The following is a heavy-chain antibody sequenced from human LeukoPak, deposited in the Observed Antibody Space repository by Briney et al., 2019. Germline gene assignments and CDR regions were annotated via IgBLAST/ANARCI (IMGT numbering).Heavy chain of an antibody. CDR2: ISSSSSYI. CDR1: GFTFSSYS. CDR3: ARGRYDYVWGSYRYTDRLFFDC. J-gene: IGHJ4*02. D-gene: IGHD3-16*02. V-gene: IGHV3-21*01. Sequence: GGSLRLSCAASGFTFSSYSMNWVRQAPGKGLEWVSSISSSSSYIYYADSVKGRFTISRDNAKNSLYLQMNSLRAEDTAVYYCARGRYDYVWGSYRYTDRLFFDCWGQGTLVTVSS.